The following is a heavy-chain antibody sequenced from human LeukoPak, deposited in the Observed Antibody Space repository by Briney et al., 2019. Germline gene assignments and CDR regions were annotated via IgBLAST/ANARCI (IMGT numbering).Heavy chain of an antibody. J-gene: IGHJ4*02. Sequence: LTGGSLRLSCAVSGFTFSSYAMSWVRQAPGKGLEWVSAISGSGGSTYYADSVKGRFTISRDNSKNTLYLQMNSLRAEDTAVYYCAPFGYSYGYFDFDYWGQGTLVTVSS. CDR1: GFTFSSYA. CDR2: ISGSGGST. V-gene: IGHV3-23*01. CDR3: APFGYSYGYFDFDY. D-gene: IGHD5-18*01.